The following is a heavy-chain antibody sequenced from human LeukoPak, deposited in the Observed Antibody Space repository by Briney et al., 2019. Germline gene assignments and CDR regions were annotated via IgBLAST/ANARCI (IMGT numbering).Heavy chain of an antibody. D-gene: IGHD2-21*01. CDR2: IYFSGST. J-gene: IGHJ4*02. CDR1: GGSISSSSFF. CDR3: AKGGKGFPLGLRFDS. V-gene: IGHV4-39*07. Sequence: PSETLSLTCAVSGGSISSSSFFWGWIRQPPGNGLGWIGSIYFSGSTYYNPSLKSRVTISVDTSKNQFSLKLTSLTAADMAVYYCAKGGKGFPLGLRFDSWGQGTLVSVSS.